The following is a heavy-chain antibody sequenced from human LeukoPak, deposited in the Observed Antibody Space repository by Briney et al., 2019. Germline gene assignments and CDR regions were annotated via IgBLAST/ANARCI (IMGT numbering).Heavy chain of an antibody. CDR3: AKGRYSSSWYGGGY. CDR2: ISGSGGST. J-gene: IGHJ4*02. V-gene: IGHV3-23*01. CDR1: GFTFSSYA. Sequence: GGSLRLSCAASGFTFSSYAMSWVRQAPGKGLEWVSAISGSGGSTYYADSVKGRFTISRDNSKNTLYLQMNSLRAEDTAVYYCAKGRYSSSWYGGGYWGQGTLVTVSS. D-gene: IGHD6-13*01.